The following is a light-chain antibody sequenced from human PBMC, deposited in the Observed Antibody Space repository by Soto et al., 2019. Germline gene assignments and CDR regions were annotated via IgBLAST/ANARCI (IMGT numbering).Light chain of an antibody. CDR1: QTISTY. V-gene: IGKV1-39*01. J-gene: IGKJ2*01. CDR3: QQSYSTPYT. CDR2: AAS. Sequence: DIQMTQSPSSLSAVVGDRVTISCRASQTISTYLNWYQQRPGEAPKLLIFAASRLQSGVPSRFSGSGSGRLFTLTIRGLLPDDFVVYYCQQSYSTPYTFGQGTKVDIK.